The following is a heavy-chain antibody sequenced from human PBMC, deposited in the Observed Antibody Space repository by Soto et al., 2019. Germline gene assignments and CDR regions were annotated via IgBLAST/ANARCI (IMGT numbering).Heavy chain of an antibody. J-gene: IGHJ4*02. V-gene: IGHV4-39*01. CDR1: GGSISSGTHY. CDR2: ISYTGST. D-gene: IGHD4-17*01. Sequence: QLQLQESGPGLVKPSETLSLTCSVSGGSISSGTHYWGWVRQPPGKGLEWIGSISYTGSTYYNPSLKSRFTISVHTSKTQFSLILTSVTAADTAVYYCAMDEYGDPFDSWGQGTLVTVSS. CDR3: AMDEYGDPFDS.